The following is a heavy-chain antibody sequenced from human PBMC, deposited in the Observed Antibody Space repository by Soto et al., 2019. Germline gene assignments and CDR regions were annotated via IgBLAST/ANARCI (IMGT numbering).Heavy chain of an antibody. V-gene: IGHV6-1*01. J-gene: IGHJ4*02. Sequence: SQTLSLTCAITGDSVSSNSAGWSWVRQSPSRGLEWLGRTYYRSKWYYEYAVSVRGRITINPDTSKNQYSLQLNSVTPEDTAIYYCARDFCPVPTCYDLWGQGVLVTVSS. CDR1: GDSVSSNSAG. D-gene: IGHD2-2*01. CDR3: ARDFCPVPTCYDL. CDR2: TYYRSKWYY.